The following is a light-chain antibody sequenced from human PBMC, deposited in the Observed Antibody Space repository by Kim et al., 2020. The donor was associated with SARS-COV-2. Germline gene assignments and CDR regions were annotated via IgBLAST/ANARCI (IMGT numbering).Light chain of an antibody. CDR3: QQCKGTPWT. V-gene: IGKV1-27*01. CDR2: AAS. Sequence: ASVGDRVTITCRASQGISNYLAWYQQKPGKVPKLLIYAASALRSGVPSRFSGSGSGTDFTLTITSLQPEDVAVYYCQQCKGTPWTFGHGTKVDIK. J-gene: IGKJ1*01. CDR1: QGISNY.